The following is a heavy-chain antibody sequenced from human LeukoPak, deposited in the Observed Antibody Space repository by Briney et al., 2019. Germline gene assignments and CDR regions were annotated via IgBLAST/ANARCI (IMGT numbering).Heavy chain of an antibody. CDR1: GFTFSSYS. D-gene: IGHD3-10*01. CDR3: AKRGVVIRVILVGFHKEAYYFDS. V-gene: IGHV3-48*04. Sequence: PGGYLRLSCAASGFTFSSYSMNWVRQAPGKGLGWVSYISSSSSTTYYADSVKGRFTISRDNAKNTLYLQMNSLRAEDTAVYFCAKRGVVIRVILVGFHKEAYYFDSWGQGALVTVSS. CDR2: ISSSSSTT. J-gene: IGHJ4*02.